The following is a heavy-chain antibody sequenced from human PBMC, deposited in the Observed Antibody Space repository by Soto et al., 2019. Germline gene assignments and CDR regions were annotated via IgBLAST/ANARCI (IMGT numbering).Heavy chain of an antibody. CDR1: GGSFSGYY. D-gene: IGHD6-13*01. CDR3: ARGGVAAAGSPGTYYFDY. Sequence: NPSETLSLTCAVYGGSFSGYYWSWIRQPPGKGLEWIGEINHSGSTNYNPSLKSRVTISVDTSKNQFSLKLSSVTAADTAVYYCARGGVAAAGSPGTYYFDYWGQGTLVTVSS. J-gene: IGHJ4*02. CDR2: INHSGST. V-gene: IGHV4-34*01.